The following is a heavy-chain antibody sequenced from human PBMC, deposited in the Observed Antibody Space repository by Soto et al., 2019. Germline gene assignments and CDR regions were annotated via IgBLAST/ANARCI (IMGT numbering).Heavy chain of an antibody. CDR2: MFYSGST. J-gene: IGHJ3*02. D-gene: IGHD3-16*02. V-gene: IGHV4-39*01. CDR3: ARQSIPIGEVIARDGFDI. Sequence: QVQLQESGPGLVKPSETLSLTCSVSGGSISSTKYYWGWIRQPPGKGLEWIGSMFYSGSTDYNPSLKSRVTLTADTSTSQFSLKLSSVTAADTAVYYCARQSIPIGEVIARDGFDIWGQGTMVTVSS. CDR1: GGSISSTKYY.